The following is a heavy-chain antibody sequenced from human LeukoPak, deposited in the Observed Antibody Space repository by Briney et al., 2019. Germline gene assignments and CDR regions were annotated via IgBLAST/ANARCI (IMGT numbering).Heavy chain of an antibody. CDR3: ATDKPSYGDYVGFDY. D-gene: IGHD4-17*01. CDR2: FDPEDGET. CDR1: GYTLTELS. Sequence: GASVKVSCKVSGYTLTELSMHWVRQAPGKGLEWMGGFDPEDGETIYAQKFQGRVTMTEDTSTDTAYMELSSLRSEDTAVYYCATDKPSYGDYVGFDYWGQGTLVTASS. J-gene: IGHJ4*02. V-gene: IGHV1-24*01.